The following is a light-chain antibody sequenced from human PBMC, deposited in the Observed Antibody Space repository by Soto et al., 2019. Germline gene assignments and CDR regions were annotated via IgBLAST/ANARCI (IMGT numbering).Light chain of an antibody. Sequence: QSVLTQPPSASRSPGQSVSISCTGTSRDIGDYNYVSWYQQHPGKAPKLIIYEVSKRPSGVPDRFSASKFANTASLTVAGLQAEDEADYHCSSYAGDNTYVFGSGTKVTVL. J-gene: IGLJ1*01. CDR1: SRDIGDYNY. CDR2: EVS. CDR3: SSYAGDNTYV. V-gene: IGLV2-8*02.